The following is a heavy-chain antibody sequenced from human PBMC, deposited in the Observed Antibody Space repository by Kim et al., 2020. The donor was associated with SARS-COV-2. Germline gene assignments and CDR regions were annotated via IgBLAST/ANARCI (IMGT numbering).Heavy chain of an antibody. D-gene: IGHD4-17*01. V-gene: IGHV7-4-1*02. Sequence: ASVKVSCKASGYTFTSYAMNWVRQAPGQGLEWMGWINTNTGNPTYAQGFTGRFVFSLDTSVSTAYLQISSLKAEDTAVYYCARNDYGDYVGWFDPWGQGTLVTVSS. CDR2: INTNTGNP. CDR1: GYTFTSYA. J-gene: IGHJ5*02. CDR3: ARNDYGDYVGWFDP.